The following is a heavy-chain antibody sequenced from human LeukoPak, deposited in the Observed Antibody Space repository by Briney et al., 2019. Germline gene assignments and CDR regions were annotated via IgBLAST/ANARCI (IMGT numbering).Heavy chain of an antibody. D-gene: IGHD3-22*01. V-gene: IGHV3-7*01. CDR3: AVFHDSSGND. CDR1: GGSFSGYY. Sequence: PSETLSLTCAVYGGSFSGYYWSWIRQPPGKGLEWVANINYDGSAKYNVDSVKGRSIISRDNAKNSLYLQMNSLRGEETAGYYCAVFHDSSGNDWGQGTLVTVYS. J-gene: IGHJ4*02. CDR2: INYDGSAK.